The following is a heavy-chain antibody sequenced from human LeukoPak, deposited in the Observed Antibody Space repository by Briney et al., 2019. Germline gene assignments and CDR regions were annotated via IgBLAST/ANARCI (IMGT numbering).Heavy chain of an antibody. J-gene: IGHJ4*02. CDR2: ISSSSSYI. CDR3: ARSRTGYFFDY. Sequence: GGSLRLSCAASGFTFSSYSMNWVRQAPGKGLEWVSSISSSSSYIYYADSVEGRFTISRDNAKNSLYLQMNSLRAEDTAVYYCARSRTGYFFDYWGQGTLVTVSS. V-gene: IGHV3-21*01. CDR1: GFTFSSYS. D-gene: IGHD3-9*01.